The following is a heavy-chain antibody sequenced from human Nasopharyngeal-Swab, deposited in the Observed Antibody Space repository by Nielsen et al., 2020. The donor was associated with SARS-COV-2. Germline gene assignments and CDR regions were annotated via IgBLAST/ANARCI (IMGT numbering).Heavy chain of an antibody. D-gene: IGHD6-13*01. V-gene: IGHV3-30*18. J-gene: IGHJ4*02. Sequence: GGSLRLFCAASGFTFSSYGMPWVRQAPGKGLEWVAVISYDGSNKYYADSVKGRFTISRDHAKNSLYLQMNSLRAEDTALYYCAKGIAAAGSRCLDYWGQGTLVTVSS. CDR3: AKGIAAAGSRCLDY. CDR1: GFTFSSYG. CDR2: ISYDGSNK.